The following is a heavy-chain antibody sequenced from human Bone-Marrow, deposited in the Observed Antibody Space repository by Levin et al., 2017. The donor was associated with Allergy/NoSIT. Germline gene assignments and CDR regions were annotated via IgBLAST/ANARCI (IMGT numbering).Heavy chain of an antibody. J-gene: IGHJ4*02. D-gene: IGHD6-6*01. CDR2: ISWNSGSI. CDR1: GFTFDDYA. Sequence: GGSLRLSCAASGFTFDDYAMHWVRQAPGKGLEWVSGISWNSGSIGYADSVKGRFTISRDNAKNSLYLQMNSLRAEDTALYYCAKDTALIPLKGPFDYWGQGTLVTVSS. V-gene: IGHV3-9*01. CDR3: AKDTALIPLKGPFDY.